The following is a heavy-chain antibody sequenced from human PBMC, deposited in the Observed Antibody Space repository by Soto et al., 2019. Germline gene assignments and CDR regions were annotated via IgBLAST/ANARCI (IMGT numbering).Heavy chain of an antibody. J-gene: IGHJ4*02. D-gene: IGHD4-17*01. Sequence: SGPTLVNPTQTLTLTCDFSGFSLSTYHMGVAWIRQPPGKALEWLALIYWDDDKRYSPSLKDRLAISKDTSSNQVVLTITNIDPGDSATYFCAHAGDYDLLTFDHWGPGTLVTVSS. CDR2: IYWDDDK. CDR1: GFSLSTYHMG. V-gene: IGHV2-5*02. CDR3: AHAGDYDLLTFDH.